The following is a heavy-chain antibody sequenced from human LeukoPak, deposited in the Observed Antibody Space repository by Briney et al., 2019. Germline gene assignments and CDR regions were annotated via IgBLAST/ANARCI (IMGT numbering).Heavy chain of an antibody. D-gene: IGHD3-10*01. V-gene: IGHV1-18*01. CDR2: ISGYNGNT. CDR3: ARGGITMVRGAQNYNWFDP. CDR1: GYIFTNFG. J-gene: IGHJ5*02. Sequence: ASVKVSCKASGYIFTNFGISWVRQARGQGLEWMGWISGYNGNTKYVQKFQGRVTMTTDTSTSTAYMELRSLRSDDTAVYYCARGGITMVRGAQNYNWFDPWGQGTLVTVSS.